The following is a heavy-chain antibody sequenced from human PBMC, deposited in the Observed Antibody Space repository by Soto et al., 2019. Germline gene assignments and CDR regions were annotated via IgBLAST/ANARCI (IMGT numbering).Heavy chain of an antibody. V-gene: IGHV3-74*01. Sequence: PGGSLRLSCAASGFTFSSYWMHWVRQAPGKGLVWVSRINSDGSSTSYADSVKGRFTISRDNAKNTLYLQMNSLRAEDTAVYYWERQAGSRVAFDIWGQGTMVTVSS. D-gene: IGHD2-2*01. CDR1: GFTFSSYW. CDR3: ERQAGSRVAFDI. J-gene: IGHJ3*02. CDR2: INSDGSST.